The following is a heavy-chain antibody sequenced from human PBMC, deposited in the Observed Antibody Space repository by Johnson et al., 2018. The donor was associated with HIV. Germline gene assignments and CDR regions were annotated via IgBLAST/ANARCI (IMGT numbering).Heavy chain of an antibody. Sequence: VQLVESGGGFVQPGGSLRLSCAASGFTFSSYWMHWVRQAPGKGLVWGSRSNSDGSSRREEERGTGGGRNSRDNAKNTLYLQMNSLRAEDTAVYYCARDRADSSSWFTAFDIWGQGTMVTVSS. D-gene: IGHD6-13*01. CDR1: GFTFSSYW. CDR3: ARDRADSSSWFTAFDI. J-gene: IGHJ3*02. V-gene: IGHV3-74*01. CDR2: SNSDGSSR.